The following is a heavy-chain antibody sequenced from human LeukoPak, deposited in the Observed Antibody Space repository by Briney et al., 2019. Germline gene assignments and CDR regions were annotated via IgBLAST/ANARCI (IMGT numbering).Heavy chain of an antibody. Sequence: GGSLRLSCAGSGFPFSIYGMNWVRQAPGKGLEWVSGISPGGGPTYYADSVKGRFTISRDDSKNTLYLQMNNLRSEDTAVYYCARVLEYSGSYEGWGQGTMVTVSS. J-gene: IGHJ3*01. V-gene: IGHV3-23*01. CDR1: GFPFSIYG. CDR3: ARVLEYSGSYEG. D-gene: IGHD1-26*01. CDR2: ISPGGGPT.